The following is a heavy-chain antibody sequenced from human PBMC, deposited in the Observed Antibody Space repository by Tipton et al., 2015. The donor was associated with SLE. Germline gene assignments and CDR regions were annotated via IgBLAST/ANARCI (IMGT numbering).Heavy chain of an antibody. CDR2: ISYDGSNK. CDR3: AKEIAAAGTNY. J-gene: IGHJ4*02. Sequence: SLRLSCAASGFTFSSYGMHWVRQAPGKGLEWVAVISYDGSNKYYADSVKGRFTISRDNSKNTLYLQMNSLRAEDTAVYYCAKEIAAAGTNYWGQGTLVTVSS. V-gene: IGHV3-30*18. CDR1: GFTFSSYG. D-gene: IGHD6-13*01.